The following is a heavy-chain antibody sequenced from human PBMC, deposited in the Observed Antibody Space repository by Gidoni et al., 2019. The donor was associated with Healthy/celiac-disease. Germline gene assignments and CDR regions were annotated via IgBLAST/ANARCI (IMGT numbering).Heavy chain of an antibody. CDR1: GDRGGSNRAA. CDR3: ARAAQGDPGAVPFDY. V-gene: IGHV6-1*01. J-gene: IGHJ4*02. CDR2: TYYSSNCYN. Sequence: QGQLQQSGPGLVRPSQTLGRTGASAGDRGGSNRAAWNWIRQSPPRGLAWLGRTYYSSNCYNSYSVSVHSRLTITPATSKNQFSLQLNSVTPEDTAVYYCARAAQGDPGAVPFDYWGQGTLVTVSS. D-gene: IGHD2-21*02.